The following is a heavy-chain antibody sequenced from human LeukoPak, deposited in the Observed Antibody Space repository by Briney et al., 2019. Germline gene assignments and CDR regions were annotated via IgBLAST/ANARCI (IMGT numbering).Heavy chain of an antibody. Sequence: GASVKASCKASGYTFTGYYMHWVRQAPGQGLEWMGWINPNSGGTNYAQKFQGRVTMTRDTSISTAYMELSRLRSNDTAVYYCARRALFGDSGYDYNWFDPWGQGTLVTVSS. J-gene: IGHJ5*02. CDR1: GYTFTGYY. V-gene: IGHV1-2*02. CDR2: INPNSGGT. D-gene: IGHD5-12*01. CDR3: ARRALFGDSGYDYNWFDP.